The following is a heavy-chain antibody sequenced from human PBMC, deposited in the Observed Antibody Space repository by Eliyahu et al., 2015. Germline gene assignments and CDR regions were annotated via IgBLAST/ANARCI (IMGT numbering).Heavy chain of an antibody. CDR1: GFSFNDYY. Sequence: QVHLVESGGRLVEPGGSLRLSXVXSGFSFNDYYMXWTRQAPGKGLGWVSYISTTTNYTNYADSVRGRFTISRDDTKNSVFLQMNNLRVEDTAVYYCARNLATSGSHWGQGTLVTVSS. J-gene: IGHJ4*02. CDR2: ISTTTNYT. CDR3: ARNLATSGSH. V-gene: IGHV3-11*06. D-gene: IGHD6-13*01.